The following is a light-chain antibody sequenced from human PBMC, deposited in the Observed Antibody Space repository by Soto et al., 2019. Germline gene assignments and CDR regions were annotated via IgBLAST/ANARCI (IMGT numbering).Light chain of an antibody. J-gene: IGKJ2*01. Sequence: EVVLTQSPGTLSLSPGERATLYCRASQTIYITSLAWYHQRPDQAPSLLMYFASKRASGTPDRVSGRVSERCGTDFTLTISRLEPDDFGVYYCHQYGTSPYTFGQGKKL. CDR3: HQYGTSPYT. CDR2: FAS. V-gene: IGKV3-20*01. CDR1: QTIYITS.